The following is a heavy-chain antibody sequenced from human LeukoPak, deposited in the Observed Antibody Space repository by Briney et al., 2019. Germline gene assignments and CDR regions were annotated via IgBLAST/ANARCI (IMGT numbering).Heavy chain of an antibody. Sequence: GGSLRLSCAASGFTFSSYSMNWVRQAPGKGLEWVSYISSSSSTIYYADSVKGRFTISRDNAKNSLYLQMNSLRAEDTAVYYCARPPSGPRYYYMDVWGKGTTVTVSS. J-gene: IGHJ6*03. V-gene: IGHV3-48*04. D-gene: IGHD5-12*01. CDR2: ISSSSSTI. CDR1: GFTFSSYS. CDR3: ARPPSGPRYYYMDV.